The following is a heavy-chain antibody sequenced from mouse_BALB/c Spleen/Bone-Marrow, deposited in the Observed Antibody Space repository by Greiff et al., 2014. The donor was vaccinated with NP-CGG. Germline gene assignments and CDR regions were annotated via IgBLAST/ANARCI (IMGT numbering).Heavy chain of an antibody. J-gene: IGHJ4*01. CDR3: AYGNYGYAMDY. Sequence: VQLVESGAELARPGASVKMSCKASGYTFTSYTMHWVKQRPGQGLEWIGYINPSSGYTNYNQKSKDKATLTADKPSSTAYMQLSSLTSEDSAVYYCAYGNYGYAMDYWGQGTSVTVSS. CDR1: GYTFTSYT. CDR2: INPSSGYT. D-gene: IGHD2-10*02. V-gene: IGHV1-4*01.